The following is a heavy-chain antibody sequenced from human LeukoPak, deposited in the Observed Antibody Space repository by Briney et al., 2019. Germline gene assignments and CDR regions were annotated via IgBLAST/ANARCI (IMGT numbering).Heavy chain of an antibody. Sequence: SETLSLTCTVSRGSISSNSYYWGWIRQPPGKGLECIGSIYYTGTTYCNPSLKSRVTMSVDTSKNQFSLKLSSVTAADTALYYCARQSNGYFDYWGQGTLVTVSS. D-gene: IGHD2-15*01. CDR3: ARQSNGYFDY. V-gene: IGHV4-39*01. CDR1: RGSISSNSYY. J-gene: IGHJ4*02. CDR2: IYYTGTT.